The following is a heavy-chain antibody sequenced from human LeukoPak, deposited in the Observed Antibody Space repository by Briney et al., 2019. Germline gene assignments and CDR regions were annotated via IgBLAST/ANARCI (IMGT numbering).Heavy chain of an antibody. CDR2: IYYSGST. V-gene: IGHV4-59*08. J-gene: IGHJ4*02. D-gene: IGHD6-19*01. CDR1: GGSISSYY. Sequence: SATLSLTCTLSGGSISSYYWSWIRQPPGKGLEWIGYIYYSGSTNYNPSLKSRVTMSVDTSKNQFSLKLSSVTAADTAVFYCARHGSSYFDYWGQGTLVTVSS. CDR3: ARHGSSYFDY.